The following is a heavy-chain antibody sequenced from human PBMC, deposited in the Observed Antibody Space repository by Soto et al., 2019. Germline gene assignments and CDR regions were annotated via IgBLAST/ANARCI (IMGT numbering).Heavy chain of an antibody. V-gene: IGHV3-74*01. CDR2: INGDGYSL. Sequence: EVQLVESGGDLVQPGGSLRRSCAASGFPFSGYGMHWVRQAPGKGLVWVSRINGDGYSLSYADSVKGRFPISRDNAKNTLYLQMNSLGAEATAVYYCGKGGASGVPPAHWGQGTLVTVSS. CDR1: GFPFSGYG. CDR3: GKGGASGVPPAH. D-gene: IGHD3-16*01. J-gene: IGHJ1*01.